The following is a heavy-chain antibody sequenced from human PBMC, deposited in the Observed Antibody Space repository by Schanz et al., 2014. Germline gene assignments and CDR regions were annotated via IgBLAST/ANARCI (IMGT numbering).Heavy chain of an antibody. CDR3: AKLSSSGRLAGYFDY. J-gene: IGHJ4*02. Sequence: QVQLVESGGGLVKPGGSLRLSCAASGFTFSDYYMSWIRQAPGKGLEWVSDISSGSSYANYADSVKGRFTISRDNAKNTLYLQMNSLRAEDTAIYYCAKLSSSGRLAGYFDYWGQGALVTVSS. V-gene: IGHV3-11*05. CDR1: GFTFSDYY. D-gene: IGHD6-19*01. CDR2: ISSGSSYA.